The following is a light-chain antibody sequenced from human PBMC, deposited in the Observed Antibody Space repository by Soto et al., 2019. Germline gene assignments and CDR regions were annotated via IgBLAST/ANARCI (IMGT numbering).Light chain of an antibody. CDR1: QSVGSN. CDR3: QQYNNWPPVT. V-gene: IGKV3-15*01. Sequence: TQSPPPPSVSPGERVTLSCRARQSVGSNLAWYQQKPGQAPRLLIYGASTRATGIPARFSGSGSGTEFTLTISSLQSEDFAVYYCQQYNNWPPVTFGGGTKVDIK. J-gene: IGKJ4*01. CDR2: GAS.